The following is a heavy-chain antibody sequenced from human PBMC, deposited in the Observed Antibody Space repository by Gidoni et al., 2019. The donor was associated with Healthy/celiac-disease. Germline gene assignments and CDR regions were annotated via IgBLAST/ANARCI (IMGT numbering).Heavy chain of an antibody. Sequence: EVQLVESGGGLVQPGGSLRLSCAASGFTFSSYSLNWVRQAPGKGLEWVSYISSSSSTIYYADSVKGRFTISRDNAKNSLYLQMNSLRDEDTAVYYCARDRPYHRHPSTVTTVSYYYYGMDVWGQGTTVTVSS. CDR2: ISSSSSTI. CDR3: ARDRPYHRHPSTVTTVSYYYYGMDV. V-gene: IGHV3-48*02. D-gene: IGHD4-4*01. CDR1: GFTFSSYS. J-gene: IGHJ6*02.